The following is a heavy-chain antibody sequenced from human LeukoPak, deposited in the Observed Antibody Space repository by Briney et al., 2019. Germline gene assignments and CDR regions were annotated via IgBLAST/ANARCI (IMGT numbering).Heavy chain of an antibody. CDR1: AFTFSKNH. V-gene: IGHV3-53*01. J-gene: IGHJ6*03. CDR3: ARLETSNHDFWIGRPRRYMEV. Sequence: GGSLRLSCVASAFTFSKNHVTWVRQAPGKGLEWVSLIYTGSKTDYADSAVGRCTTSRDNSKNTVYLQINSLRAEDTAVYYCARLETSNHDFWIGRPRRYMEVWGKGSTVTVPS. D-gene: IGHD3-3*01. CDR2: IYTGSKT.